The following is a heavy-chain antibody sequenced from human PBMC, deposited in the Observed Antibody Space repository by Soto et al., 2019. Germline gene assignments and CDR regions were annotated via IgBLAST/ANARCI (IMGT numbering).Heavy chain of an antibody. CDR3: AALGGYDFWSGERDYYYGMDV. CDR2: ISGSGGST. CDR1: GFTFSSYA. V-gene: IGHV3-23*01. J-gene: IGHJ6*02. D-gene: IGHD3-3*01. Sequence: GGSLRLSCAASGFTFSSYAMSWVRQAPGKGLEWVSAISGSGGSTYYADSVKGRFTISRDNSKNTLYLQMNSLRAEDTAVYYCAALGGYDFWSGERDYYYGMDVWGQGTTVTVSS.